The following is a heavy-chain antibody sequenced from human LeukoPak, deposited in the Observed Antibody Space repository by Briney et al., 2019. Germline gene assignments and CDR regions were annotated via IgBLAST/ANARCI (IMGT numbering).Heavy chain of an antibody. Sequence: GGSLRLSCAASGFTFYDYAMHWVRHAPGKGLEWVSGISWNSGSIGYADSVKGRFTISRDNAKNSLYLQMNSLRAEDTALYYCAKDRGVVPAAPDYWGQGTLVTVSS. V-gene: IGHV3-9*01. CDR2: ISWNSGSI. CDR3: AKDRGVVPAAPDY. D-gene: IGHD2-2*01. J-gene: IGHJ4*02. CDR1: GFTFYDYA.